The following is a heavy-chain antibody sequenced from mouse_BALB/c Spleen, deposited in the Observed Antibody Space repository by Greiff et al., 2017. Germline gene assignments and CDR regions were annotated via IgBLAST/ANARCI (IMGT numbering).Heavy chain of an antibody. D-gene: IGHD2-14*01. CDR3: ARRGYDGYWYFDV. J-gene: IGHJ1*01. CDR1: GFTFSSFG. Sequence: EVQLVESGGGLVQPGGSRKLSCAVSGFTFSSFGMHWVRQAPEKGLEWVAYISSGSSTIYYADTVKGRFTISRDNPKNTLFLQMTSLRSEDTAMYYCARRGYDGYWYFDVWGAGTTVTVSS. V-gene: IGHV5-17*02. CDR2: ISSGSSTI.